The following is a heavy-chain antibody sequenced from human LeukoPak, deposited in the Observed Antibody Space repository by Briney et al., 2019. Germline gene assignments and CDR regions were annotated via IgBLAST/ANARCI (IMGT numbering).Heavy chain of an antibody. J-gene: IGHJ3*02. D-gene: IGHD3-22*01. CDR1: GGSFSGYY. Sequence: SETLSLTCAVYGGSFSGYYWSWIRQPPGKGLEWIGYIYHSGSTYYNPSLKSRVTISVDTSKNQFSLKLSSVTAADTAVYYCARVGSSGYSFSYAFDIWGQGTMVTVSS. V-gene: IGHV4-34*01. CDR2: IYHSGST. CDR3: ARVGSSGYSFSYAFDI.